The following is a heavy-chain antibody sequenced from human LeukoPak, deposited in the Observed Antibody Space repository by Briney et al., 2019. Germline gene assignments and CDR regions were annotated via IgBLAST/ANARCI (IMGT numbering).Heavy chain of an antibody. Sequence: SGTLSLICAVYGVSFSGYYWSWIRQPPGKGLEWIGEINHSGSTNYNPSRKSGVTISVDTSKNNFSMKLSSVTAEDTAVYYCARGWRTKVTHYYSGMDVWGQGTTVTVSS. D-gene: IGHD4-11*01. CDR2: INHSGST. CDR3: ARGWRTKVTHYYSGMDV. CDR1: GVSFSGYY. V-gene: IGHV4-34*01. J-gene: IGHJ6*02.